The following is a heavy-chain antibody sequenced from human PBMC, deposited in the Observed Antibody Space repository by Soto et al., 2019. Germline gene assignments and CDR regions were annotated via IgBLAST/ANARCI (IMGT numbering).Heavy chain of an antibody. Sequence: ASVKVSCKASGYTFTSYAMHWVRQAPGQRLEWMGWINAGNGNTKYSQKFQGRVTITRDTSASTAYMELSSLRSEDTAVYYCARVRVVGGSYYPYFDYWGQGTLVTVSS. J-gene: IGHJ4*02. CDR2: INAGNGNT. CDR1: GYTFTSYA. CDR3: ARVRVVGGSYYPYFDY. V-gene: IGHV1-3*01. D-gene: IGHD1-26*01.